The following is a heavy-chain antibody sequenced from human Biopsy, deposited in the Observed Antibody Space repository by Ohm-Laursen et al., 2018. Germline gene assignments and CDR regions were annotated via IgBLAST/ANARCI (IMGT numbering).Heavy chain of an antibody. V-gene: IGHV4-38-2*02. J-gene: IGHJ4*02. CDR2: IYHSGST. Sequence: SETLPLTCPVSGYSISSGYYWGWIRQPPGKGLEWIGSIYHSGSTYYNPSLKSRVTISVDTSKNQFSLKLSSVTAADTAGYYCARGQALKSFDYWGQGTLVTVSS. CDR1: GYSISSGYY. CDR3: ARGQALKSFDY.